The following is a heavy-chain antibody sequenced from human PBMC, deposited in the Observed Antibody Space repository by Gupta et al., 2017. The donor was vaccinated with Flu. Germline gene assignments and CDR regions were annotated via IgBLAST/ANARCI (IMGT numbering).Heavy chain of an antibody. CDR2: IYTSGST. J-gene: IGHJ5*02. D-gene: IGHD6-19*01. Sequence: QVQLQESGPGLVKPSQTLSLTCTVSGGSISSGSYYWRWIRQPAGKGLEWIGRIYTSGSTNYNPSLKSRVTISVDTSKNQFSLKLSSVTAADTAVYYCAREKKIAVAGSHLFDPWGQGTLVTVSS. CDR1: GGSISSGSYY. V-gene: IGHV4-61*02. CDR3: AREKKIAVAGSHLFDP.